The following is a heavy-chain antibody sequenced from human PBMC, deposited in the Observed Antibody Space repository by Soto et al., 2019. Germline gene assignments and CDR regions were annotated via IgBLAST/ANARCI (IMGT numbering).Heavy chain of an antibody. CDR2: IYYSGHS. D-gene: IGHD1-7*01. Sequence: PSETLSLTCTVSGGSISSSSYYWNWIRQAPGKGLEWIGSIYYSGHSYSNPPLKSRVTISVDTSKNQFSLRLSSVTAADTAVYYCARQWVEMAATTTYDYWGQGTLGTVFS. CDR3: ARQWVEMAATTTYDY. V-gene: IGHV4-39*01. CDR1: GGSISSSSYY. J-gene: IGHJ4*02.